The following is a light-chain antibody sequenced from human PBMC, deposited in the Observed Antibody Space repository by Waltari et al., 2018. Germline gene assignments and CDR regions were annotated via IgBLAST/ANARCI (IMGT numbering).Light chain of an antibody. CDR2: AAS. Sequence: IRLTHSPSSLSASTGDRVPITCRASQGISSYLAWYQQKPGKAPKLLIYAASTLQSGVPSRFSGSGSGTDVTLTISCLQSEDFATYYCQQYYSYPRTFGQGTKVEIK. CDR3: QQYYSYPRT. CDR1: QGISSY. J-gene: IGKJ1*01. V-gene: IGKV1-8*01.